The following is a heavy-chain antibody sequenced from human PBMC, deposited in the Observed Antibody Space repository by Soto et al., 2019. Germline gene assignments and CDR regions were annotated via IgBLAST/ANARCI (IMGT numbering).Heavy chain of an antibody. CDR3: ARPMVRGGPRNWFDP. CDR2: INPNSGGT. J-gene: IGHJ5*02. D-gene: IGHD3-10*01. CDR1: GYTFTGYY. V-gene: IGHV1-2*02. Sequence: EASVKVSCKASGYTFTGYYIHWVRQAPGQGLEWMGWINPNSGGTNYAQKFQGRVTMTRDTSISTAYMELSRLRSDDTAVYYCARPMVRGGPRNWFDPWGQGTLVTVSS.